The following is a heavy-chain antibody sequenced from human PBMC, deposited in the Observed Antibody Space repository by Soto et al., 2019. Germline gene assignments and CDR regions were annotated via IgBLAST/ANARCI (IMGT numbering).Heavy chain of an antibody. V-gene: IGHV3-30-3*01. CDR3: ARGPHSSGWSSVDY. D-gene: IGHD6-19*01. CDR1: GFTFSSYA. J-gene: IGHJ4*02. Sequence: QVHLVESGGGVVQPGRSLRLSCAASGFTFSSYAMHWVRQAPGKGLEWVAVISYDGSNKYYADSVKGRFTISRDNSKNTLYLQMNSLRAEDTAVYYCARGPHSSGWSSVDYWGQGTLVTVSS. CDR2: ISYDGSNK.